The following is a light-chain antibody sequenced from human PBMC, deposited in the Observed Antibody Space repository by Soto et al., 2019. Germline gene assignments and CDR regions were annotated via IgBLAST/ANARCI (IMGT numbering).Light chain of an antibody. CDR2: DDS. V-gene: IGLV3-21*02. J-gene: IGLJ1*01. CDR1: PFGRRT. CDR3: QVWDSYNNFV. Sequence: SSELTQLPSVSVAPGQTARITCGGNPFGRRTVHWYQQRPGQAPVLVVYDDSDRPSGITDRFSGSNSGSTATLIISRVEAGDEADYYCQVWDSYNNFVFGSGTKVTV.